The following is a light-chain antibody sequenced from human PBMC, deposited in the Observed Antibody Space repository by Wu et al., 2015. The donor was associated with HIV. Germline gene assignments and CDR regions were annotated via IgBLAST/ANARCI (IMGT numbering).Light chain of an antibody. Sequence: EIVMTQSPDTLSVSPGENATLFCKAGQSIRGNLAWYQQKPGQAPRLLIYAVSARATGVPARFSGSGSGTDFTLTIRRLEPEDFAVYYCQQYGRPLLYSFGQGTKLEIK. V-gene: IGKV3-15*01. J-gene: IGKJ2*03. CDR2: AVS. CDR3: QQYGRPLLYS. CDR1: QSIRGN.